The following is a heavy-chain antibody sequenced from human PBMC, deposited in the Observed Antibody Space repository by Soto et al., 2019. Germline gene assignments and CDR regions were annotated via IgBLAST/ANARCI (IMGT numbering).Heavy chain of an antibody. J-gene: IGHJ4*02. CDR3: ARGPNYDFWSGYLRG. Sequence: PSYTPSLTCRVCSGTIYSYDWSWIRKHPGKGLESMGYVYYTGSSNYNPSLKSRVSISIDTSSNQFYLKLSGVTAAVTVVYYCARGPNYDFWSGYLRGWGLATLVTVSS. CDR2: VYYTGSS. V-gene: IGHV4-59*07. D-gene: IGHD3-3*01. CDR1: SGTIYSYD.